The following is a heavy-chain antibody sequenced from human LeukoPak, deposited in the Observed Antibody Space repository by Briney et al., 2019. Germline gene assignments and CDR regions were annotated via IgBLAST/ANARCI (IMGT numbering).Heavy chain of an antibody. CDR1: GGTFSSYA. J-gene: IGHJ6*03. D-gene: IGHD6-13*01. V-gene: IGHV1-69*05. Sequence: ASVKVSCKASGGTFSSYAISWVRQAPGQGLEWMGGIIPIFGTANYAQKFQGRVTITTDESMSTAYIELSSLRSEDTAVYYCARTIAAAGNYYYYYMGVWGKGTTVTVSS. CDR2: IIPIFGTA. CDR3: ARTIAAAGNYYYYYMGV.